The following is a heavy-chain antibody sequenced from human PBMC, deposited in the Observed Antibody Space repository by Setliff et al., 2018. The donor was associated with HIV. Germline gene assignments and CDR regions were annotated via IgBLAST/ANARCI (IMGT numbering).Heavy chain of an antibody. Sequence: SETLSLTCTVSGGSVSSPGYYWGWIRQPPGKGLEWIGSVYNSGITFKNPSLKSRVTISVDRSGNQFSLRLNSVTAADTAVYFCARVGLAYSGDMDVWGKGTTVTVSS. J-gene: IGHJ6*03. CDR2: VYNSGIT. D-gene: IGHD2-21*01. V-gene: IGHV4-39*07. CDR1: GGSVSSPGYY. CDR3: ARVGLAYSGDMDV.